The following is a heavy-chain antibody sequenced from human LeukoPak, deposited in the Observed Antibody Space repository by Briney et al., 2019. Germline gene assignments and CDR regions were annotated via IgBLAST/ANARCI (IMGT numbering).Heavy chain of an antibody. D-gene: IGHD6-19*01. J-gene: IGHJ6*02. Sequence: SQTLSLTCAISGDSVSSNSAAWNWIRQSPSRGLEWLGRTYYRSKWYNDYAVSVRSRIAINPDTSKNQFSLQLNSVTPEDTAVYYCARGSGYDYYYGMDVWGQGTTVTVSS. V-gene: IGHV6-1*01. CDR1: GDSVSSNSAA. CDR2: TYYRSKWYN. CDR3: ARGSGYDYYYGMDV.